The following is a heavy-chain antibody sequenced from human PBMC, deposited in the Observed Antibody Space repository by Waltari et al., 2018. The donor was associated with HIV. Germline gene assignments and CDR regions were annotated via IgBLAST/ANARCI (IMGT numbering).Heavy chain of an antibody. J-gene: IGHJ6*02. D-gene: IGHD3-16*02. CDR3: ARMQRFYGSEQSRYFYFGMDV. CDR2: LNSTGNT. CDR1: GFIVSDNS. V-gene: IGHV3-53*01. Sequence: EVQLVVSGGNLTRPGGSLRLSGVGFGFIVSDNSMSWVCQAPGKGPEWVSVLNSTGNTLYGGSLKGRFTIFRDNSKNTLYLQMNTLRVADTAVYYCARMQRFYGSEQSRYFYFGMDVWGQGTTVTVSS.